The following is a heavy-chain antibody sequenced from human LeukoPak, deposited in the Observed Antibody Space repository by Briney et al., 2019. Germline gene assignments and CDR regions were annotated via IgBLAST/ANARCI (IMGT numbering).Heavy chain of an antibody. Sequence: ASETLSLTCTVSGGSISSYYWSWIRQPPGKGLEWIGYIYTSGSTNYNPSLKSRVTISVDTSKNQFSLKLSSVTAADTAVYYCARRNYYYYVDVWGKGTTVTVSS. CDR2: IYTSGST. V-gene: IGHV4-4*09. J-gene: IGHJ6*03. CDR1: GGSISSYY. CDR3: ARRNYYYYVDV.